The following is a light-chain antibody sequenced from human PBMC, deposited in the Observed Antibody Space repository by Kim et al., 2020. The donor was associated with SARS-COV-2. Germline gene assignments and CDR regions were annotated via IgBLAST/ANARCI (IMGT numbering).Light chain of an antibody. J-gene: IGKJ1*01. CDR3: QQANSFPPWT. Sequence: IQLTQSPSSVSASVGDRVTITCRASQDINTWLGWYQQKPGKAPKLLIYGASNLQSGVPSRFSGSGSGTDFTLTISRLQPDDCATYSCQQANSFPPWTFGQGAKVDIK. CDR1: QDINTW. V-gene: IGKV1-12*01. CDR2: GAS.